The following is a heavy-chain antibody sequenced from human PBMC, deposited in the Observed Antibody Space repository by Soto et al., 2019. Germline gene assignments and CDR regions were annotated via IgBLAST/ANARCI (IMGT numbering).Heavy chain of an antibody. Sequence: GGSLRLSCAASGFTFSSYGMHWVRQAPGKGLEWVAVISYDGSNKYYADSVKGRFTISRDNSKNTLYLQMNSLRAEDTAVYYCAKDRDYYDSSGYYKPAPFDYWGQGTLVTVSS. V-gene: IGHV3-30*18. CDR1: GFTFSSYG. CDR3: AKDRDYYDSSGYYKPAPFDY. D-gene: IGHD3-22*01. CDR2: ISYDGSNK. J-gene: IGHJ4*02.